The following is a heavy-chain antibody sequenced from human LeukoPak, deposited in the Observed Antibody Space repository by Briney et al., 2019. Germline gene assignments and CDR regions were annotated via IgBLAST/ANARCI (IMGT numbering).Heavy chain of an antibody. CDR1: GYTFTSYG. Sequence: ASVKVSCKASGYTFTSYGISWVRQAPGQGLEWMGWISAYNGNTNYAQKLQGRVTMTTDTSTSTAYMELRSLRSDDTAVYYCARVSGLGYYDSSGYQDYWGQGTLVTVSS. CDR2: ISAYNGNT. J-gene: IGHJ4*02. D-gene: IGHD3-22*01. CDR3: ARVSGLGYYDSSGYQDY. V-gene: IGHV1-18*01.